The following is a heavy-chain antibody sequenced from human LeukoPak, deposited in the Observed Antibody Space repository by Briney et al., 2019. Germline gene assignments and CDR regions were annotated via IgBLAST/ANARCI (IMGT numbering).Heavy chain of an antibody. J-gene: IGHJ4*02. CDR3: ARGIRGFGSSWYVDY. CDR2: ISSGSSTI. V-gene: IGHV3-48*02. Sequence: GGSLRLSCAASGFTFSSYSMNWVRQAPGKGLEWVSYISSGSSTIYYAGSVKDRFTISRDNAKNSLYLHMNSLRDEDTAVYYCARGIRGFGSSWYVDYWGQGTLVTVSS. D-gene: IGHD6-13*01. CDR1: GFTFSSYS.